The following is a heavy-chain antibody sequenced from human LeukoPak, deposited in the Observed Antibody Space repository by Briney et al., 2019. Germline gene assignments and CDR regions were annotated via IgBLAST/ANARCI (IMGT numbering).Heavy chain of an antibody. CDR2: IIPIFSTS. Sequence: SVKVSCKASGGTFSSYGISWVRQARGQGDEWMGGIIPIFSTSNYAQQFQRRVTITTYESTSTAYMELSSLRSEDTAVYYCARGGSLLFLNRYYFDYWGQGTLVTVSS. D-gene: IGHD2-21*02. J-gene: IGHJ4*02. V-gene: IGHV1-69*05. CDR3: ARGGSLLFLNRYYFDY. CDR1: GGTFSSYG.